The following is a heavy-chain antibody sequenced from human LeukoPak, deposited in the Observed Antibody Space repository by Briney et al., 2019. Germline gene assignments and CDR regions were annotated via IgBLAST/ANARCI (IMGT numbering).Heavy chain of an antibody. Sequence: GGSLRLSCAASGFTFTICAMNWVRQAPGKGPEWISYISSGGSVMHYANSVKGRFTISRDNVENSLYLQMNSLRVEDTAVYYCTRDLEYWGQGVLVTVSS. CDR1: GFTFTICA. CDR3: TRDLEY. V-gene: IGHV3-48*01. J-gene: IGHJ4*02. CDR2: ISSGGSVM.